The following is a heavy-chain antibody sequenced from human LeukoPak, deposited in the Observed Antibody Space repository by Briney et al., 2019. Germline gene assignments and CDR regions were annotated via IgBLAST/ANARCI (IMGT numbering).Heavy chain of an antibody. CDR2: IYHSGST. J-gene: IGHJ6*03. CDR3: ARVRGYCSSTSCYYMDV. CDR1: GGSISSGGYY. V-gene: IGHV4-30-2*01. Sequence: PSQTLSLTCTVSGGSISSGGYYWSWIRQPPGRGLEWIGYIYHSGSTYYNPSLKSRVTISVDRSKNQFSLKLSSVTAADTAVYYCARVRGYCSSTSCYYMDVWGKGTTVTVSS. D-gene: IGHD2-2*01.